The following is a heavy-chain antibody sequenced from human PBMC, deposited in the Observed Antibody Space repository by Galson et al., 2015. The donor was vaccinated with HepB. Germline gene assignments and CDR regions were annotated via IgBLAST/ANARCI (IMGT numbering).Heavy chain of an antibody. CDR2: ISSSSSTI. D-gene: IGHD2-2*01. V-gene: IGHV3-48*01. CDR3: ASSPSTSPRAGYYYGMDV. Sequence: PLRLSCAASGFTFSSYSMNWVRQAPGKGLEWVSYISSSSSTIYYADSVKGRFTISRDNAKNSLYLQMNSLRAEDTAVYYCASSPSTSPRAGYYYGMDVWGQGTTVTVSS. J-gene: IGHJ6*02. CDR1: GFTFSSYS.